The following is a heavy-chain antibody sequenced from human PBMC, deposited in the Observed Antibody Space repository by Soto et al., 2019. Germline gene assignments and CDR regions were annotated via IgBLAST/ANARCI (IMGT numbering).Heavy chain of an antibody. CDR1: GGSISSYY. CDR2: IYYSGST. V-gene: IGHV4-59*01. CDR3: ARGLSRLEWPLAAPTTDAFDI. Sequence: SETLSLTCTVSGGSISSYYWSWIRQPPGKGLEWIGYIYYSGSTNYNPSLKSRVTISVDTSKNQFSLKLSSVTAADTAVYYCARGLSRLEWPLAAPTTDAFDIWGQGTMVTVSS. D-gene: IGHD3-3*01. J-gene: IGHJ3*02.